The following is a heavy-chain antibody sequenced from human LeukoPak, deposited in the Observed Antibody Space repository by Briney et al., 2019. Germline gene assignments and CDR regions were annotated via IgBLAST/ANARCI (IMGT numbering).Heavy chain of an antibody. V-gene: IGHV4-59*12. CDR2: IYYSGST. D-gene: IGHD3-22*01. J-gene: IGHJ3*02. CDR1: GGSISSYY. Sequence: PSETLSLTCTVSGGSISSYYWSWIRQPPGKGLEWIGYIYYSGSTNYNPSLKSRVTISVDTSKNQFSLKLSSVTAADTAVYYCARDAAIGQWLRSGAFDIWGQGTMVTVSS. CDR3: ARDAAIGQWLRSGAFDI.